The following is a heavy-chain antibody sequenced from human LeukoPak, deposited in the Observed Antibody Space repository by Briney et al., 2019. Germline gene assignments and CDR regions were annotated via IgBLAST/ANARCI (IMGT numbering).Heavy chain of an antibody. J-gene: IGHJ3*02. Sequence: SETLSLTCAVYGGSFSGYYWSWIRQPPGEGLEWIGEINHSGSTNYNPSLKSRVTISVDTSKNQFSLKLTSVTAADTAVYYCASLGGFAIWGQGTVVTVSS. CDR1: GGSFSGYY. V-gene: IGHV4-34*01. CDR2: INHSGST. CDR3: ASLGGFAI.